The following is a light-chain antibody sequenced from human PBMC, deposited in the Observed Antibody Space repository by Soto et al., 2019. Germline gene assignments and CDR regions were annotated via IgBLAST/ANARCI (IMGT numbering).Light chain of an antibody. Sequence: DIQMTQSPSTLSASIGDRVTITCRASQRITGWLAWYQQKPGKAPTFLNFRASALPSGVPSRCSGGGSGPEFSLTISILEPDDFATYCRQHYDKSEYTFGQGTRVE. CDR2: RAS. CDR3: QHYDKSEYT. V-gene: IGKV1-5*03. J-gene: IGKJ2*01. CDR1: QRITGW.